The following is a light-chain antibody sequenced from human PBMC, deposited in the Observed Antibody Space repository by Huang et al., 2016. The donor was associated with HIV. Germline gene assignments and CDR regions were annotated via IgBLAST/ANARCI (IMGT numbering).Light chain of an antibody. J-gene: IGKJ2*01. V-gene: IGKV3-11*01. CDR2: DAS. CDR3: QQRNDWPPYT. CDR1: QSVTNF. Sequence: EVVLTQSPATLSLSPGERATLSCRASQSVTNFLAWYQQKPGQPPRLLIYDASTRATGIPPRFIGSGSGTDFTLTISSLEPEDFVVYYCQQRNDWPPYTFGQGTRLEIK.